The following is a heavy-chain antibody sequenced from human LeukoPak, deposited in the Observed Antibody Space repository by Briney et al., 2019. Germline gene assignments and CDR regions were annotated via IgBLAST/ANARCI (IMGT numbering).Heavy chain of an antibody. J-gene: IGHJ3*02. D-gene: IGHD2-21*02. CDR2: IYLSGET. CDR3: ARLCKGDCNAFAI. V-gene: IGHV3-13*04. CDR1: GFTFSTYE. Sequence: GGSLRLSCAASGFTFSTYEMHWVRQAAGKGLEWVSAIYLSGETYYLGSVKGRFSISRENAKNSLYLQMNSLTVGDTAVYYCARLCKGDCNAFAIWGQGTVVTVSS.